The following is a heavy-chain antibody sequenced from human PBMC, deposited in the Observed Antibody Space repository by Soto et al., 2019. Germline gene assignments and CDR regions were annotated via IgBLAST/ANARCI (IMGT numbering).Heavy chain of an antibody. J-gene: IGHJ3*02. CDR3: ARADLWRYDAFDI. D-gene: IGHD2-21*01. CDR1: GFTFSSHA. V-gene: IGHV3-33*01. CDR2: IWYDGSIK. Sequence: QVQLVESGGGVVQPGKSLRLSCAASGFTFSSHAMYWVRQAPGKGLEWVAVIWYDGSIKYYGDSVKGRFTISRDNSKKTLYLQMNSLRAEDTAVYYCARADLWRYDAFDIWGQGTMVTVSS.